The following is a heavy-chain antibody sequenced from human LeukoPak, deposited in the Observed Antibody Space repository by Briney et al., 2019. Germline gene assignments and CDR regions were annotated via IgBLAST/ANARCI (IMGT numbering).Heavy chain of an antibody. CDR1: GFTFSSYG. Sequence: GGTLRLSCAASGFTFSSYGMSWVRQAPGKGLEWVAVISYDGSDKYYADSVKGRFTISRDNSKNTLYLQMNSLRAEDTAVYYCAKDRVFYYFDYWGREPWSPSPQ. CDR2: ISYDGSDK. CDR3: AKDRVFYYFDY. V-gene: IGHV3-30*18. D-gene: IGHD3-10*01. J-gene: IGHJ4*02.